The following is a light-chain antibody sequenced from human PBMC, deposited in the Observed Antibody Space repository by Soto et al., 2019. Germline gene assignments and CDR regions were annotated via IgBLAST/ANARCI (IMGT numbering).Light chain of an antibody. CDR2: EAS. V-gene: IGKV1-9*01. Sequence: IQLTQSPSSLSASIGDRVTITCRASQGISSSLAWYQQEPGKAPKLLIYEASTLQSGVPSRFSGRGSGTDFTLTISSLEPEDFAVYYCQQRSNWPITFGQGTRLEIK. CDR3: QQRSNWPIT. CDR1: QGISSS. J-gene: IGKJ5*01.